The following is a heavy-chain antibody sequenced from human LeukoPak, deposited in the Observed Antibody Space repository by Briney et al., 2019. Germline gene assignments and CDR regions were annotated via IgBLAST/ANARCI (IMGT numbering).Heavy chain of an antibody. CDR3: ARVEAAGTHVDY. V-gene: IGHV3-33*01. CDR1: GFTFSSYG. CDR2: IRYDGSNK. J-gene: IGHJ4*02. Sequence: PGGSLRLSCAASGFTFSSYGMHWVRQAPGKGLEWVAVIRYDGSNKYYADSVKGRFTISRDNSKNTLYLQMNSLRAEDTAVYYCARVEAAGTHVDYWGQGTLVTVSS. D-gene: IGHD6-13*01.